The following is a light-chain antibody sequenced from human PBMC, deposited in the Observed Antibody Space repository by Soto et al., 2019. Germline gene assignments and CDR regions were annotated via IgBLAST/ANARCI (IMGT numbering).Light chain of an antibody. CDR3: SSYAGSTKGV. CDR1: SSDVGGYNY. Sequence: QSVLTQPPSASGFPGQSVTISYTGTSSDVGGYNYVSWYQQHPGKAPKLMIYEVSKRPSGVPDRLSGSKSGNTASLTVSGLQAEDEADYYCSSYAGSTKGVFGTGTKVTVL. CDR2: EVS. V-gene: IGLV2-8*01. J-gene: IGLJ1*01.